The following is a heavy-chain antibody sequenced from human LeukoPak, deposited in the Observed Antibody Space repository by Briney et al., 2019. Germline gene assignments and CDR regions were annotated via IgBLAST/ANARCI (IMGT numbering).Heavy chain of an antibody. CDR2: IYSCGST. CDR1: GFTVSSNY. CDR3: AKGSIMIGGSYYFDY. V-gene: IGHV3-66*01. Sequence: PGGSLRLSCAASGFTVSSNYMSWVRQAPGKGLEWVSVIYSCGSTYYADSVKGRFTISRDNSKNTLYLQMNSLRAEDTAVYYCAKGSIMIGGSYYFDYWGQGTLVTVSS. J-gene: IGHJ4*02. D-gene: IGHD2-15*01.